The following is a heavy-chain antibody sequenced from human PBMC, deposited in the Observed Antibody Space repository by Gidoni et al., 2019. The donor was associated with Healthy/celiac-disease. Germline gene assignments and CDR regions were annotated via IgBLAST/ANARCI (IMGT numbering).Heavy chain of an antibody. J-gene: IGHJ6*02. D-gene: IGHD6-13*01. CDR2: SSGSGGST. CDR1: GFTFSSYA. CDR3: AKDSSSWYDGRDYYYYGMDV. Sequence: EVQLLESGGGLVQPGGSLRLSCAASGFTFSSYAMSWVRQAQGKGLEWVSASSGSGGSTYYADSVKGRFTISRDNSKNTLYLQMNSLRAEDTAVYYCAKDSSSWYDGRDYYYYGMDVWGQGTTVTVSS. V-gene: IGHV3-23*01.